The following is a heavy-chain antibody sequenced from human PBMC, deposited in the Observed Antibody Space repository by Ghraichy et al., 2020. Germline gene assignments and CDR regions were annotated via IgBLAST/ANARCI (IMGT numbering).Heavy chain of an antibody. CDR1: GFTFSNYA. J-gene: IGHJ4*02. Sequence: GGSLRLSCAASGFTFSNYAMSWVRQAPGKGLEWVSAITGSGGATYYANSVKGRFTVSRDNSKRTLFLQMNNLRADDTAVYYCATRGDGDYDGGWVFNYWGQGAQVTVSS. CDR2: ITGSGGAT. D-gene: IGHD5-12*01. V-gene: IGHV3-23*01. CDR3: ATRGDGDYDGGWVFNY.